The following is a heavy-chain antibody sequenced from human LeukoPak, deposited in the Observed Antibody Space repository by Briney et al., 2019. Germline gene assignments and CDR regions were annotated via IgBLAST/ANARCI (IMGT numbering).Heavy chain of an antibody. CDR3: ARDAGNYYDRGGYDP. Sequence: ASVKVSCKASGYTFTSYGISWVRQAPGQGLEWMGWISAYNGNTNYAQKLQGRVTMTTDTSTSTAYMELRSLRSDDTAVYYCARDAGNYYDRGGYDPWGQGTLVTVSS. J-gene: IGHJ5*02. D-gene: IGHD3-22*01. CDR1: GYTFTSYG. CDR2: ISAYNGNT. V-gene: IGHV1-18*01.